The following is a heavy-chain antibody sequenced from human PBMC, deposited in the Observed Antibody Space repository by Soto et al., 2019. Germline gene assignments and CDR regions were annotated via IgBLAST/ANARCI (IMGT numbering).Heavy chain of an antibody. J-gene: IGHJ6*02. Sequence: GGSLRLSCAASGFKFSNYAMTWVRQAPGKGLEWVSAISGSGGTTHHAGSVKGRFSISRDNYKNTLFVQMNSLRAEDTAVYYCAKVLGDYCSGGSCYTTEYYYYAMAVWGQGTTVTVSS. V-gene: IGHV3-23*01. D-gene: IGHD2-15*01. CDR1: GFKFSNYA. CDR3: AKVLGDYCSGGSCYTTEYYYYAMAV. CDR2: ISGSGGTT.